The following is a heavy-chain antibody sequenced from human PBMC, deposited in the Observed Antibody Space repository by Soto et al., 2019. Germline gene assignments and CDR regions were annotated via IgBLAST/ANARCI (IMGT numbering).Heavy chain of an antibody. V-gene: IGHV3-33*01. CDR2: IWYDGSNK. D-gene: IGHD6-19*01. CDR3: ARDRYSSGWYALDY. CDR1: GFTFSSYG. J-gene: IGHJ4*02. Sequence: QVQLVESGGGVVQPGRSLRLSCAASGFTFSSYGMHWVRQAPGKGLEWVAVIWYDGSNKYYADSVKGRFTISRDNSKNTLYLQMNSLRAEDTAVYYCARDRYSSGWYALDYWGQGTLVTGSS.